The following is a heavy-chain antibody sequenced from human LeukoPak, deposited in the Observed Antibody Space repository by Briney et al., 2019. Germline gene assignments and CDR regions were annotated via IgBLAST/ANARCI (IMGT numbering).Heavy chain of an antibody. J-gene: IGHJ6*02. D-gene: IGHD6-19*01. Sequence: SETLSLTCTVSGYSISSGYYWGWIRQPPGKGLEWIGSIYHSGSTYYNPSLKSRVTISVDTSKNQFSLKLSSVTAADTAVYYCARDRGVAGTYYYGMDVWGQGTTVTVSS. CDR1: GYSISSGYY. CDR3: ARDRGVAGTYYYGMDV. V-gene: IGHV4-38-2*02. CDR2: IYHSGST.